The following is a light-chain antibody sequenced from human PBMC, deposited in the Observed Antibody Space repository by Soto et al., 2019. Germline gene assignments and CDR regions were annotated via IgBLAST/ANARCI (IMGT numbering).Light chain of an antibody. J-gene: IGKJ1*01. CDR2: AAS. V-gene: IGKV1-8*01. CDR1: QGISSY. Sequence: PHSPGTLSLSPGVRATLSCRASQGISSYLAWYQQKPGKAPKLLIYAASTLQSGVPSRFSGSGSGTDFTLTISCLQSEDFATYYCQQYYSYPPTFGQGTKVDIK. CDR3: QQYYSYPPT.